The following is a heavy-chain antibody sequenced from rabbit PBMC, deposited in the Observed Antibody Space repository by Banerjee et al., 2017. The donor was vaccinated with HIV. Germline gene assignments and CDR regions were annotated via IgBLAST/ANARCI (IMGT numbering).Heavy chain of an antibody. J-gene: IGHJ4*01. CDR1: GFSFSTNA. CDR3: GGYAGHGDTHYFVL. D-gene: IGHD4-2*01. V-gene: IGHV1S45*01. Sequence: QEQLEESGGGLVKPEGSLTLTCTASGFSFSTNAMCWVRQAPGKGLEWIACISDGSSGTTVYANWAKGRFTISKTSSTKVTLQMTSLTAADTATYFCGGYAGHGDTHYFVLWGQGTLVTVS. CDR2: ISDGSSGTT.